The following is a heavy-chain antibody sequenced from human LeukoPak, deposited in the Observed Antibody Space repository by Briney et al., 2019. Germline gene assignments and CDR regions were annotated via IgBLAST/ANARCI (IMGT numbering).Heavy chain of an antibody. Sequence: GGSPRLSCAASGFTFSSYSMNWVRQAPGKGLEWVAFIRYDGSNKYYADSVKGRFTISRDNSKNTLYLQMNSLRAEDTAVYYCAKAEAARTLGYYYYYMDVWGKGTTVTVSS. J-gene: IGHJ6*03. CDR3: AKAEAARTLGYYYYYMDV. CDR1: GFTFSSYS. V-gene: IGHV3-30*02. CDR2: IRYDGSNK. D-gene: IGHD6-6*01.